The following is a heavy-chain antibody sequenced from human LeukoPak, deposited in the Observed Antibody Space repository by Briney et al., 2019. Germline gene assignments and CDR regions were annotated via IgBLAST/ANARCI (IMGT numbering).Heavy chain of an antibody. CDR2: IDYSGST. J-gene: IGHJ4*02. CDR3: ARGSGGYDDFDY. D-gene: IGHD5-12*01. CDR1: GGSISSYY. V-gene: IGHV4-59*01. Sequence: SETLSLTCTVSGGSISSYYWSWLRQPPGKGLEWIGYIDYSGSTNYNPSLKSRVTISVDTSKNQFSLKLSSVTAADTAVYYCARGSGGYDDFDYWGQGTLVTVSS.